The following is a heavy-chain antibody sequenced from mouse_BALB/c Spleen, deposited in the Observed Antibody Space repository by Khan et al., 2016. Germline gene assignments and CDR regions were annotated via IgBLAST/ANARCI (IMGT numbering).Heavy chain of an antibody. V-gene: IGHV1-87*01. CDR3: ARGNSYYDDDY. J-gene: IGHJ2*01. Sequence: QVQLQQPGAELARPGASVKLSCKASGYTFTTYWMQWVKQRPGQGLEWIGSIYPGDGDTRYTQKFKGKATLTADKSSSTAYMQLSSLASEDSAVYYCARGNSYYDDDYWGQGTTLTVSS. D-gene: IGHD2-13*01. CDR1: GYTFTTYW. CDR2: IYPGDGDT.